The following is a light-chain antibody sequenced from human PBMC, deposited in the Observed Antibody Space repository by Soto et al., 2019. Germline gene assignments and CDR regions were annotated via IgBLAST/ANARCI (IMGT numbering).Light chain of an antibody. Sequence: DIQMTQSPSSLSASVGDRVTITCRASQSISNYLNWYQQKPGKAPKILICAASSLRSGVPSRFSGSGSGTDFTLTISRLQPEDFATYYCQQSHGTFGQGTKVEIK. J-gene: IGKJ1*01. CDR2: AAS. CDR1: QSISNY. CDR3: QQSHGT. V-gene: IGKV1-39*01.